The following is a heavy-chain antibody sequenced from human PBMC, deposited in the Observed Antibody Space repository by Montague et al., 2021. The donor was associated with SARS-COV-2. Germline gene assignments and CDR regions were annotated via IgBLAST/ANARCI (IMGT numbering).Heavy chain of an antibody. CDR1: GGSISSGGYY. Sequence: TLSLTCIVSGGSISSGGYYWSWIRQHPGKGLEWIGYIYYSGSTYYNPSLKSRLSISLDTSKNHFSLRLSSVTAADTAVYYCARSESPSYSSSPFGYWGQGTLVTVPS. CDR2: IYYSGST. D-gene: IGHD6-13*01. V-gene: IGHV4-31*03. CDR3: ARSESPSYSSSPFGY. J-gene: IGHJ4*02.